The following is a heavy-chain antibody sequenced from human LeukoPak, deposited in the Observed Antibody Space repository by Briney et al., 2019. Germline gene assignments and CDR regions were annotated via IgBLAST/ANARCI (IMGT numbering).Heavy chain of an antibody. D-gene: IGHD3-22*01. CDR1: GGSISSYY. CDR3: ARGSRYYYDSSGYYGLDY. V-gene: IGHV4-59*01. J-gene: IGHJ4*02. Sequence: SETLSLTCTVSGGSISSYYWSWIRQPPGKGLEWIGYIYYSGSTNYNPSLKSRVTISVDTSKNQFSLKLSSVTAADTAVYYCARGSRYYYDSSGYYGLDYWGQGTLVTVSS. CDR2: IYYSGST.